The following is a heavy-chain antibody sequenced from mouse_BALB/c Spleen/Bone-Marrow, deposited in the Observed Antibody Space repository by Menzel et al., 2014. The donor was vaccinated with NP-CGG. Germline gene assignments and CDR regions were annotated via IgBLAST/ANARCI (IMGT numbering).Heavy chain of an antibody. D-gene: IGHD1-1*01. V-gene: IGHV14-3*02. J-gene: IGHJ1*01. Sequence: EVQLQQSGADLVKPGASVKLSCTASGFNIKDTYMHWVKERPEQGLEWIGRIDPANGNTKYDPKFQGKATITADTSPNTAYLQLSSLTSEDTAVYYCVYGRDWYFDVWGAGTTVTVSS. CDR3: VYGRDWYFDV. CDR2: IDPANGNT. CDR1: GFNIKDTY.